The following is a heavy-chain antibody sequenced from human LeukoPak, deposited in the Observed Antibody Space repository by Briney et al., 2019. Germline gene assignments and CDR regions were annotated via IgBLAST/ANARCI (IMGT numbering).Heavy chain of an antibody. CDR2: IRYNGSNK. CDR1: GFTFSSYG. J-gene: IGHJ6*03. Sequence: GGSLRLSCAASGFTFSSYGMHWVRQAPGKGLEWVAFIRYNGSNKYYADSVKGRFTISRDNSKNTLYLQMNSLRAEDTAVYYCAKDRVSMVRGVYYYYYYMDVWGKGTTVTVSS. CDR3: AKDRVSMVRGVYYYYYYMDV. D-gene: IGHD3-10*01. V-gene: IGHV3-30*02.